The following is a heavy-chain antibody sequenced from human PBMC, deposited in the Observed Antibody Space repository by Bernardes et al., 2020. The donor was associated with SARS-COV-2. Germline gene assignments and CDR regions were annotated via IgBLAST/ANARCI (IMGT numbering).Heavy chain of an antibody. Sequence: VGSLSLSCAASGFTVSGNYMSWVRQAPGKGLEWVSVIYSSGSTDYADSVKGRFTISRDDSMNTLYLQMDSLRPEDTAVYYCARDFFSRSWTLYFWGQGTLVTVSS. V-gene: IGHV3-66*01. D-gene: IGHD6-13*01. J-gene: IGHJ4*02. CDR1: GFTVSGNY. CDR3: ARDFFSRSWTLYF. CDR2: IYSSGST.